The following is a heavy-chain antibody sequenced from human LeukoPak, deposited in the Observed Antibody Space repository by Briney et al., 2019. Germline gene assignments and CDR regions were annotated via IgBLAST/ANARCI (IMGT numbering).Heavy chain of an antibody. CDR1: GFTFSSYS. CDR2: ISSSSSTI. CDR3: ARVLKVATILTDDY. Sequence: PGGSLRLSCAASGFTFSSYSMNWVRQAPGKGLEWVSYISSSSSTIYYADSVKGRFTISRDNAKNSLYLQMNSLRDEDTAVYYCARVLKVATILTDDYWGQGTLVTVSS. V-gene: IGHV3-48*02. J-gene: IGHJ4*02. D-gene: IGHD5-12*01.